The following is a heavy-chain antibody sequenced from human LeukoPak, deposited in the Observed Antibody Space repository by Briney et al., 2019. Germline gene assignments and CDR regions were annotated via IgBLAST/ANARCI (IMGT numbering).Heavy chain of an antibody. D-gene: IGHD3-9*01. CDR1: GYSFTSYW. V-gene: IGHV5-51*01. CDR2: ISPADSDT. CDR3: ARLDHYDILTGFVGDF. J-gene: IGHJ4*02. Sequence: GESLKISCKDSGYSFTSYWIGWVRQMPGKGLEWMGIISPADSDTKYSPSFQGQVTISADKSISTAYLQWSSLKASDTAIYYCARLDHYDILTGFVGDFWGQGTLVTVSS.